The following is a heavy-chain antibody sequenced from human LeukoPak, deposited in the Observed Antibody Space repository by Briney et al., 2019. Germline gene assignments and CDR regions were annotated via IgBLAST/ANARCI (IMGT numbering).Heavy chain of an antibody. CDR2: MNPNSGNT. CDR3: ARGTYYYDSSGYYSTPGGAFDI. J-gene: IGHJ3*02. Sequence: ASVTVSCKASGYTFTSYDINWVRQAPGQGLEWMGWMNPNSGNTGYAQKFQGRVTMARNTSISTAYMELSSLRSEDTAVYYCARGTYYYDSSGYYSTPGGAFDIWGQGTMVTVSS. CDR1: GYTFTSYD. D-gene: IGHD3-22*01. V-gene: IGHV1-8*01.